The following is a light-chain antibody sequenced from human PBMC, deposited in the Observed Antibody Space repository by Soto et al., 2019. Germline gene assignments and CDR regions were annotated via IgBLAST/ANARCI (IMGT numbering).Light chain of an antibody. CDR2: GAS. J-gene: IGKJ3*01. CDR3: QQRSNWPLT. CDR1: QSVSSN. V-gene: IGKV3-15*01. Sequence: EIVMTQSPGTLYVSPWEGATLSCRASQSVSSNLAWYQQKAGQAPRLLIYGASTRATGIPDRFSGSGSGTEFTLTISSLQSEDFAVYYCQQRSNWPLTFGPGTKVDI.